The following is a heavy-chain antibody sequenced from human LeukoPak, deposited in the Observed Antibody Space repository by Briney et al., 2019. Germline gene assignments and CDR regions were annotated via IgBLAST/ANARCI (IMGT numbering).Heavy chain of an antibody. CDR2: IYYSGST. Sequence: SETLSLTCTVSGDSISSYYWSWIRQPPGKGLEWIGYIYYSGSTNYNPSLKSRVTISVDTSKNQFSLKLSSVTAADTAVYYCARENSSDGYYFDYWGQGTLVTVSS. V-gene: IGHV4-59*12. J-gene: IGHJ4*02. CDR1: GDSISSYY. D-gene: IGHD6-19*01. CDR3: ARENSSDGYYFDY.